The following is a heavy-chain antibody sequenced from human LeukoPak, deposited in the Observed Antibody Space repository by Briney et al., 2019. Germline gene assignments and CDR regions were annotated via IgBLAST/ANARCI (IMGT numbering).Heavy chain of an antibody. D-gene: IGHD3-10*01. Sequence: GGSLRLSCAASGFTFSSYEMNWVRQAPGKGLEWVSYISSSGSTIHYADSVKGRFTISRDNAKNSLYLQMNSLRAEDTAVYYCARDAMVRGVIIHFDYWGQGTLVTVSS. V-gene: IGHV3-48*03. CDR1: GFTFSSYE. CDR3: ARDAMVRGVIIHFDY. J-gene: IGHJ4*02. CDR2: ISSSGSTI.